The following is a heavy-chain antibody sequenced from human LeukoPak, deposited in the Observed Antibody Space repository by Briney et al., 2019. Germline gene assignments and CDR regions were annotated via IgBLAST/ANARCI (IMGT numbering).Heavy chain of an antibody. J-gene: IGHJ4*02. CDR3: AKDRAGTPWAD. CDR2: ISGSGGDT. D-gene: IGHD1-1*01. V-gene: IGHV3-23*01. CDR1: GFTFSTYT. Sequence: PGESLRLSCAASGFTFSTYTMTWVRQAPGKGLECVSTISGSGGDTYYADSVKGRFTISRDNSKNTLYLQMNSLRAEDTAVYYCAKDRAGTPWADWGQGTLVTVSS.